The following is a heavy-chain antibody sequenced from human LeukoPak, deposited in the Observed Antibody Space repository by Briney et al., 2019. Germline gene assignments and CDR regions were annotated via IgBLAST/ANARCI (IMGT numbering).Heavy chain of an antibody. J-gene: IGHJ4*02. D-gene: IGHD3-22*01. CDR1: GYTFTSYG. Sequence: ASVKVSCKASGYTFTSYGISWVRQAPGQGLEWMGWISAYNGNTNYAQKFRGRVTMTRDMSTSTVYMELSSLRSEDTAVYYCARDSYYDSSGYCDYWGQGTLVTVSS. V-gene: IGHV1-18*01. CDR2: ISAYNGNT. CDR3: ARDSYYDSSGYCDY.